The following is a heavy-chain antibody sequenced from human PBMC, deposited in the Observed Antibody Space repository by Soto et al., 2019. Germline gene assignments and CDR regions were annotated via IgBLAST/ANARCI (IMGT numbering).Heavy chain of an antibody. Sequence: LSLTCTVSGGSISSGGYYWSWIRQHPGKGLEWIGYIYYSGSTYYNPSLKSRVTISVDTSKNQFSLKLSSVTAADTAVYYCARPVRDNSYYMDVWGKGTTVTVSS. CDR1: GGSISSGGYY. CDR3: ARPVRDNSYYMDV. CDR2: IYYSGST. J-gene: IGHJ6*03. V-gene: IGHV4-31*03.